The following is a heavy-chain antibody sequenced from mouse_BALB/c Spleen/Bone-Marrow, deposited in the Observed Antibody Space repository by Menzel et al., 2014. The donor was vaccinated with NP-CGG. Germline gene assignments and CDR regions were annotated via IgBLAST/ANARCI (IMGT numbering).Heavy chain of an antibody. CDR3: ARDSSGGILAMDY. CDR2: ISYSGST. Sequence: EVQLQQSGHSLVKPSQTLSLTCSVTGDSITSGYWNWIRKFPGNKLEYMGYISYSGSTYYNPSLKSRISISRDISKNQYYLQLNSVTTEDTATYYCARDSSGGILAMDYWGQGTSVTVSS. D-gene: IGHD3-2*01. CDR1: GDSITSGY. J-gene: IGHJ4*01. V-gene: IGHV3-8*02.